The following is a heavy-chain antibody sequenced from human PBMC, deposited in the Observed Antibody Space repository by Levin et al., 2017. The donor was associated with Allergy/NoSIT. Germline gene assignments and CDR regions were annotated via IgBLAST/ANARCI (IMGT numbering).Heavy chain of an antibody. CDR1: GFTFRTYG. V-gene: IGHV3-30*18. Sequence: GGSLRLSCAASGFTFRTYGIQWVRQAPGKGLEWVALITSDGGNKYYAASVKGRFTISRDNSNNALYLQMNSLSADDTAIDYCAKGGDFDSWGQGTLVTVSS. CDR3: AKGGDFDS. J-gene: IGHJ4*02. CDR2: ITSDGGNK.